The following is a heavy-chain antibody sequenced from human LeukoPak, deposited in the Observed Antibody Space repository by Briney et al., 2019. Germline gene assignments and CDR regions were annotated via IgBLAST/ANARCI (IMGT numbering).Heavy chain of an antibody. V-gene: IGHV7-4-1*02. D-gene: IGHD3-3*01. CDR2: INTNTGNP. CDR3: ARRVMYYDFWSGPSYNWFDP. CDR1: GYTFTSYA. Sequence: GASVTVSCKASGYTFTSYAMNWVRQAPGQGLEWMGWINTNTGNPTYAQGFTGRFVFSLDTSVSTAYLQISSLKAEDTAVYYCARRVMYYDFWSGPSYNWFDPWGQGTLVTVSS. J-gene: IGHJ5*02.